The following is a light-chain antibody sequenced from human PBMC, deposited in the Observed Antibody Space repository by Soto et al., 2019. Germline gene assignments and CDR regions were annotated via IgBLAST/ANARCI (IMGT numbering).Light chain of an antibody. J-gene: IGKJ4*01. CDR1: RTIDNY. CDR2: DAF. V-gene: IGKV3-11*01. CDR3: QQRKNWPLT. Sequence: EIVLTQSPATLSLSPGERATLSCRASRTIDNYLHWYQQKPGQAPRLLIYDAFYRAAGVPARFSGVGSGTDFTLTISSLEPEDFAFYYCQQRKNWPLTFGGGTRVEI.